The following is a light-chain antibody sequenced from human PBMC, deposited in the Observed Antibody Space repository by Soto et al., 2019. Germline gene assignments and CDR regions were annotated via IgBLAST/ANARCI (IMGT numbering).Light chain of an antibody. CDR1: SSDVGGYNL. Sequence: QSALTQPASVSGSPGQSITISCTGTSSDVGGYNLVSWFQQHPGKAPKLMISEVNKRPSGVSNRFPGSKSANTASLTISGLQAEDEADYYCCSHVGGSSPQWVFGGGTKVTVL. J-gene: IGLJ3*02. V-gene: IGLV2-23*02. CDR2: EVN. CDR3: CSHVGGSSPQWV.